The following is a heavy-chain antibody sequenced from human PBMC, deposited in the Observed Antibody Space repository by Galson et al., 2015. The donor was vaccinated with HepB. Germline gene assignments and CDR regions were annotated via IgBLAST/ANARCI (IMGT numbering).Heavy chain of an antibody. CDR3: ARGLIAGRRPYHYYGMDV. J-gene: IGHJ6*02. CDR2: MNPNSGNT. Sequence: SVKVSCKASGYTFTSYDINWVRQATGQGLEWLGWMNPNSGNTGYAQEFQGRVTMTRNTSITTAYMDLSGLGSEDTAVYYCARGLIAGRRPYHYYGMDVWGQGTTVTVSS. D-gene: IGHD3-22*01. CDR1: GYTFTSYD. V-gene: IGHV1-8*01.